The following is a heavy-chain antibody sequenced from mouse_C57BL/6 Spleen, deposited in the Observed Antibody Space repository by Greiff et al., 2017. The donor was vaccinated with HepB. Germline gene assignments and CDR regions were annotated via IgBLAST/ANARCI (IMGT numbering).Heavy chain of an antibody. CDR1: GYAFSSSW. J-gene: IGHJ3*01. CDR3: ARSLSWDGWCAY. V-gene: IGHV1-82*01. D-gene: IGHD4-1*01. CDR2: IYPGDGDT. Sequence: VQLQQSGPELVKPGASVKISCKASGYAFSSSWMNWVKQRPGKGLEWIGRIYPGDGDTNYNGKFKGKATLTADKSSSTAYMQLSSLTSEDSAVYFCARSLSWDGWCAYWGQGTLVTVSA.